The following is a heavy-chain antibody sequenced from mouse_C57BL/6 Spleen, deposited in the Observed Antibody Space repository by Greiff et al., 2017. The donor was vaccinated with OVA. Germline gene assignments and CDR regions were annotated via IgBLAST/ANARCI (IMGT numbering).Heavy chain of an antibody. V-gene: IGHV1-76*01. CDR2: IYPGSGNT. CDR3: ARSGYYGSSLAY. CDR1: GYTFTDYY. J-gene: IGHJ3*01. Sequence: QVQLQQSGAELVRPGASVKLSCKASGYTFTDYYINWVKQRPGQGLEWIARIYPGSGNTYYNEKFKGKATLTAEKSSSTAYMQLSSLTSEDSAVHFCARSGYYGSSLAYWGQGTLVTVSA. D-gene: IGHD1-1*01.